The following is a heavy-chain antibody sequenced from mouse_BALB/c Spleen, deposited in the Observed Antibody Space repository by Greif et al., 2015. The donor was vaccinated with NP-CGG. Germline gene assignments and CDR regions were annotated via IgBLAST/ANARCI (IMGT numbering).Heavy chain of an antibody. CDR1: GYTFTSYW. V-gene: IGHV1S127*01. CDR3: TRRSAFYAMDY. Sequence: QVQLKESGAELVKPGASVKMSCKASGYTFTSYWMHWVKQRPGQGLEWIGVIDPSDSYTSYNQKFKGKATLTVDTSSSTAYMQLSSLTSEDSAVYYCTRRSAFYAMDYWGQGTSVTVSS. CDR2: IDPSDSYT. J-gene: IGHJ4*01.